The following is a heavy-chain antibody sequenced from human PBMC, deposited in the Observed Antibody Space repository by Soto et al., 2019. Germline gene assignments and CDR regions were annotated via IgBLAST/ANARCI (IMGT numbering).Heavy chain of an antibody. CDR3: ARDRVYCTNGVCYNHYYGMDV. Sequence: SETLSLTCAVSGCSISSGGYSWSWIRQPPGKGLEWIGYIYHSGSTYYNPSLKSRVTISVDRSKNQFSLKLSSVTAADTAVYYCARDRVYCTNGVCYNHYYGMDVWGQGTTVTVSS. CDR2: IYHSGST. CDR1: GCSISSGGYS. J-gene: IGHJ6*02. D-gene: IGHD2-8*01. V-gene: IGHV4-30-2*01.